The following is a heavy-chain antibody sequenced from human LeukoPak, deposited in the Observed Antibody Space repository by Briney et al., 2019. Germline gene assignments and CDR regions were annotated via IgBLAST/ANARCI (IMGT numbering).Heavy chain of an antibody. CDR2: ISGSGGST. CDR3: ARVRVARRDGYNFDY. D-gene: IGHD5-24*01. Sequence: GGSLRLSCAASGFTFSSYAMSWVRQAPGKGLEWVSAISGSGGSTYYADSVKGRFTISRDNSKNTLYLQMNSLRAEDTAVYYCARVRVARRDGYNFDYWGQGTLVTVSS. J-gene: IGHJ4*02. CDR1: GFTFSSYA. V-gene: IGHV3-23*01.